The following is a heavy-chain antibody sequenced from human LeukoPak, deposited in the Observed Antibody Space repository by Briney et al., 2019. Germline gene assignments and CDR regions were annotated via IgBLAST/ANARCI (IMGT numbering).Heavy chain of an antibody. V-gene: IGHV4-59*01. Sequence: SETLSLTCTVSGGSISSYYWSWLRQPPGKGLEWIGYIYYSGSTNYNPSLKSRVTISVETSKNQFSLKLSSVTAADTAVYYCARVVTIYYYYMDVWGKGTTVTVSS. CDR3: ARVVTIYYYYMDV. CDR2: IYYSGST. CDR1: GGSISSYY. D-gene: IGHD3-3*01. J-gene: IGHJ6*03.